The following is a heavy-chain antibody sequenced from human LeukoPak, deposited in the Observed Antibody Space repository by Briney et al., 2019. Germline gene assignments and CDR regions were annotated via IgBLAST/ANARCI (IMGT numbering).Heavy chain of an antibody. CDR1: GFTFNSNG. CDR3: ARRRTGRDNYYYYYYMDV. J-gene: IGHJ6*03. CDR2: IWYDGSNK. Sequence: GGSLRLSCEASGFTFNSNGMHWVRQAPGKGLEWVAGIWYDGSNKYYADSVKGRFTTSRDNSKNTLYLQMNSLRAEDTAVYYCARRRTGRDNYYYYYYMDVWGKGTTVTVSS. V-gene: IGHV3-33*01.